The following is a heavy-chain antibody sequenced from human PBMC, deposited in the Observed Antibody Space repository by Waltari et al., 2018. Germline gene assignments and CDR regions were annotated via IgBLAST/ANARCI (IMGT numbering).Heavy chain of an antibody. V-gene: IGHV4-4*07. CDR2: IYTSGST. CDR3: ARDRDSIVVVPAATNWFDP. Sequence: QVQLQESGPGLVKPSETLSLTCTVSGCSISSYYWSWIRQPAGKGLEWIGRIYTSGSTNYNPYLKSRVTMSVDTSKNQFSLKLSSVTAADTAVYYCARDRDSIVVVPAATNWFDPWGQGTLVTVSS. J-gene: IGHJ5*02. D-gene: IGHD2-2*01. CDR1: GCSISSYY.